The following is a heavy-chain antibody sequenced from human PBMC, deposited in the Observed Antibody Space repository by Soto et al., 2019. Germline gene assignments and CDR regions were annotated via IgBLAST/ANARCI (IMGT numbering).Heavy chain of an antibody. CDR3: AKISTTHTFGPLDP. Sequence: SLRLSCAASGFTFDDYGMHWVRQAPGKGLEWVSAISWNSGSIGYADSVKGRFIISRDNAKNSLYLQMNNLRPEDTAFYFCAKISTTHTFGPLDPWGQGTLVTVSS. CDR2: ISWNSGSI. D-gene: IGHD1-1*01. CDR1: GFTFDDYG. J-gene: IGHJ5*02. V-gene: IGHV3-9*01.